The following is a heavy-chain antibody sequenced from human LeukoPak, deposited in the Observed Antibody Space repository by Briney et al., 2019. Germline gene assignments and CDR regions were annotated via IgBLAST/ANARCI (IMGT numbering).Heavy chain of an antibody. Sequence: SETLSLTCTVSGGSISSYYWSWIRQPPGKGLEWIGYTYYSGSTNYNPSLKSRVTISVDTSKNQFSLKLSSVTAADTAVYYCARGTYDSGGYYYFPWGQGTLVTVSS. D-gene: IGHD3-22*01. CDR2: TYYSGST. J-gene: IGHJ5*02. V-gene: IGHV4-59*01. CDR3: ARGTYDSGGYYYFP. CDR1: GGSISSYY.